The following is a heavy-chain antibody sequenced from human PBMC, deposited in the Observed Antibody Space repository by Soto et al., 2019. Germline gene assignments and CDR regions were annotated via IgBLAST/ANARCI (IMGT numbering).Heavy chain of an antibody. CDR1: GFTFSAHG. D-gene: IGHD4-17*01. V-gene: IGHV3-30*19. Sequence: GGSLRLSCAASGFTFSAHGMHWVRQAPDKGLEWVAVISYDGGNIYYGDSVKGRFTISRDDSKNTVYLQMNSLRAEDSALYYCARGYDYGGIGLDVLEVWGQGTMVTVS. CDR2: ISYDGGNI. CDR3: ARGYDYGGIGLDVLEV. J-gene: IGHJ3*01.